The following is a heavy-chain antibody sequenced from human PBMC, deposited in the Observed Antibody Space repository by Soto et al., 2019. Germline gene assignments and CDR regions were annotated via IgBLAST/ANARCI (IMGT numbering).Heavy chain of an antibody. CDR3: TTDLGGRDI. CDR1: GFTFSNAW. CDR2: IKSKTDGGTT. D-gene: IGHD3-16*01. V-gene: IGHV3-15*01. Sequence: GESLKISCAASGFTFSNAWMSWVRQAPGKGLEWVGRIKSKTDGGTTDYAAPVKGSFTISRDDSKNTLYLQMNILKTEDTAVYSCTTDLGGRDIWGQGTMVTVSS. J-gene: IGHJ3*02.